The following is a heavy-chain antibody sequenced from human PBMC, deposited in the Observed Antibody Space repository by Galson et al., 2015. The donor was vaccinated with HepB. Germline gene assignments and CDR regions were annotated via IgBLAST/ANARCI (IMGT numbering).Heavy chain of an antibody. J-gene: IGHJ4*02. CDR2: ISYDGSNK. CDR3: AKIYDSSGYSFDY. V-gene: IGHV3-30*18. Sequence: SLRLSCAASGFTFSSYGMHWVRQAPGKGLEWVAVISYDGSNKYYADSVKGRFTISRDNSKNTLYLQMNSLRAEDTAVYYCAKIYDSSGYSFDYWGQGTLVTVSS. CDR1: GFTFSSYG. D-gene: IGHD3-22*01.